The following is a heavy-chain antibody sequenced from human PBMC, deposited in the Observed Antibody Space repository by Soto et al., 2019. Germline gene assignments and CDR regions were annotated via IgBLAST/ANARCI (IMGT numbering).Heavy chain of an antibody. V-gene: IGHV4-39*02. J-gene: IGHJ4*02. Sequence: SETLPLTXTVSGGSISGSSYYWGWIRQPPGKGLEWMGSMYYSGGTYYNPSLKSRVTISVDTPKNQFSLKLSSVTAVDTAVYYCARDSGYSYGRPDYWGQGILVTVSS. CDR2: MYYSGGT. D-gene: IGHD5-18*01. CDR3: ARDSGYSYGRPDY. CDR1: GGSISGSSYY.